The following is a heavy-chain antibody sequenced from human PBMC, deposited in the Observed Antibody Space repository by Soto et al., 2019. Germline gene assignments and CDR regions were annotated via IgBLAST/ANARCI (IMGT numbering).Heavy chain of an antibody. CDR3: AREGGYSGYDLYYYYGMDV. CDR1: AYTFTSYG. Sequence: ASVRDTCKASAYTFTSYGISWVRQAPGQGLEWMGWISAYNGNTNYAQKLQGRVTMTTDTSTSTAYMELRSLRSDDTAVYYCAREGGYSGYDLYYYYGMDVWGQGTTVTVSS. D-gene: IGHD5-12*01. J-gene: IGHJ6*02. V-gene: IGHV1-18*01. CDR2: ISAYNGNT.